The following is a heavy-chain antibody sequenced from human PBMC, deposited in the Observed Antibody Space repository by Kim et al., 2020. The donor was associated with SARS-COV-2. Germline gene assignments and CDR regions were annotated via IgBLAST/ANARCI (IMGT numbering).Heavy chain of an antibody. D-gene: IGHD2-2*02. Sequence: ANSAKGRVSISRDDSKTTLYLQMHSLRADDTAVYYCAKLMTTIFYSAMDVWGQGTTVTVSS. V-gene: IGHV3-23*01. CDR3: AKLMTTIFYSAMDV. J-gene: IGHJ6*02.